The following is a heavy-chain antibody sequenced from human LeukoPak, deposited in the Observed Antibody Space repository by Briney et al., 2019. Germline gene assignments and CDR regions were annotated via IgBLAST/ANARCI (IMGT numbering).Heavy chain of an antibody. V-gene: IGHV3-64*02. CDR2: ITSNGGST. D-gene: IGHD3-10*01. CDR3: ARAAVRGLIYWFDP. Sequence: PGGSLRLSCAASGFTISNYAMHWVRQAPGEGLEDVAAITSNGGSTYYLDSVKGRFTISRDNSKNTLYLQMGSLRADDMAVYYCARAAVRGLIYWFDPWGQGTLVTVSS. J-gene: IGHJ5*02. CDR1: GFTISNYA.